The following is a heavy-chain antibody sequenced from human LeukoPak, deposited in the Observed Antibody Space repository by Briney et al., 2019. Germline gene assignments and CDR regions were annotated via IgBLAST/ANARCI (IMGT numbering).Heavy chain of an antibody. CDR2: ISSSGSTI. V-gene: IGHV3-48*03. Sequence: PSETLSLTCAVYGGSFSSYEMNWVRQAPGKGLEWVSYISSSGSTIYYADSVKGRFTISRDNAKNSLYLQMNSLRAEDTAVYYCARTTHVAVACLDYWGQGTLVTVSS. CDR1: GGSFSSYE. CDR3: ARTTHVAVACLDY. D-gene: IGHD6-19*01. J-gene: IGHJ4*02.